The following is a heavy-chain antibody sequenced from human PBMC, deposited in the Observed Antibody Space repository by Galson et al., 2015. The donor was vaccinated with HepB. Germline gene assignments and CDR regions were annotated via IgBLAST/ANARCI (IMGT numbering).Heavy chain of an antibody. CDR2: INTYNRNT. CDR3: ARGALVVVVGATQNNWFDP. CDR1: GYTFSSHS. Sequence: SVKVSCKASGYTFSSHSITWVRQAPGQGLEWMGWINTYNRNTNYAQKFRGRVTMTTDTSTSTAYMELRSLRSDDTAVYFCARGALVVVVGATQNNWFDPWGQGTLVTVSS. D-gene: IGHD2-15*01. J-gene: IGHJ5*02. V-gene: IGHV1-18*01.